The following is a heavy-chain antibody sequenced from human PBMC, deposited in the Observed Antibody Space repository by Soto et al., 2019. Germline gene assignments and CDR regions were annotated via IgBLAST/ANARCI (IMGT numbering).Heavy chain of an antibody. J-gene: IGHJ4*02. V-gene: IGHV3-21*01. CDR3: ARDHYGSGSPPGY. CDR1: GFTFSNFG. CDR2: ISSSSGDI. D-gene: IGHD3-10*01. Sequence: EVQLVESGGGLVKPGGSLRLSCEASGFTFSNFGMHWVRQAPGKGLEWVSFISSSSGDIYYADSVKGRFTISRYNAKNSLYLQMSSLRAEDTALYYCARDHYGSGSPPGYWGQGILVTVSS.